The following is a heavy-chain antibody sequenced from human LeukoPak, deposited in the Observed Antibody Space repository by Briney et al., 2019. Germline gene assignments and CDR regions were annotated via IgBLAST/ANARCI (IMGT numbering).Heavy chain of an antibody. D-gene: IGHD5-24*01. CDR3: ASRAEVATQNDY. V-gene: IGHV1-69*04. CDR2: IIPILGIA. J-gene: IGHJ4*02. Sequence: GASVKVSCKASGGTFSSYAISWVRQAPGQGLEWMGRIIPILGIANYAQKFQGRVTITADKSTSTAYMELSSLRSEDTAVYYCASRAEVATQNDYWGQGTLVTVSS. CDR1: GGTFSSYA.